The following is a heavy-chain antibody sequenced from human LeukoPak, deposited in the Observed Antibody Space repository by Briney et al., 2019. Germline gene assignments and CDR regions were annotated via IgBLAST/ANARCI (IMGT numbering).Heavy chain of an antibody. Sequence: SVKVSCKASGGTFSSYAISWVRQAPGQGLEWMGGIIPIFGTANYAQKFQGRVTITADESTSTAYMELSSLRSEDTAAYYCAKTMETPPSFLSLAYDYYGMDVWGQGTTVTVSS. CDR2: IIPIFGTA. D-gene: IGHD3-3*01. J-gene: IGHJ6*02. CDR3: AKTMETPPSFLSLAYDYYGMDV. CDR1: GGTFSSYA. V-gene: IGHV1-69*01.